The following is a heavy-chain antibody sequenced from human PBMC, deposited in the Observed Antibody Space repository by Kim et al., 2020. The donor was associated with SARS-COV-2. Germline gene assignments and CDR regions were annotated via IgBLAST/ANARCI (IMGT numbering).Heavy chain of an antibody. CDR3: ARVANQGYYDFWSGYVDY. V-gene: IGHV3-66*01. CDR2: IYSGGST. CDR1: GFTVSSNY. D-gene: IGHD3-3*01. J-gene: IGHJ4*02. Sequence: GGSLRLSCAASGFTVSSNYMSWVRQAPGKGLEWVSVIYSGGSTYYADSVKGRFTISRENSKNTLYLQMNSLRAEDTAVYYCARVANQGYYDFWSGYVDYWGQGTLVTVSS.